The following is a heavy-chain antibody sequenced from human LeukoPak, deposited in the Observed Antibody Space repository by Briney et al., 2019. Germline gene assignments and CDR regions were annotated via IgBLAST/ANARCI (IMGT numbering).Heavy chain of an antibody. D-gene: IGHD1-1*01. CDR3: ASLRNWNDGYYYMDV. CDR2: MNPNSGNT. Sequence: ASVKVSCKASGYTFTSYDINWVRQATGQGLEWMGWMNPNSGNTGYAQKFQGRVTITGNTSISTAYMELSSLRSDDTAVYYCASLRNWNDGYYYMDVWGKGTTVTVSS. V-gene: IGHV1-8*03. J-gene: IGHJ6*03. CDR1: GYTFTSYD.